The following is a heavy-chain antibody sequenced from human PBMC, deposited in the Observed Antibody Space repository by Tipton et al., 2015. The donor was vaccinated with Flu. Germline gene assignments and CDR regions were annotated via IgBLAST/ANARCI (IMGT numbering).Heavy chain of an antibody. Sequence: LRLSCTVSGGSISSSSYYWGWIRQPPGKGLEWIGYIYYSGSTNYNPSLKSRVTISVDTSKNQFSLKLSSVTAADTAVYYCARELGATGEGFDYWGQGTLVTVSS. CDR1: GGSISSSSYY. D-gene: IGHD1-26*01. V-gene: IGHV4-61*01. CDR3: ARELGATGEGFDY. J-gene: IGHJ4*02. CDR2: IYYSGST.